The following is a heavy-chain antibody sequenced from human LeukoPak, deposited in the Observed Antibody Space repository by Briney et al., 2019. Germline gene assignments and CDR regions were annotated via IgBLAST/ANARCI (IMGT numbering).Heavy chain of an antibody. CDR2: INPSGGST. D-gene: IGHD5-18*01. CDR3: AREPVDTAMVWAFDI. J-gene: IGHJ3*02. Sequence: ASVKVSCKASGYTFTSYYMHWVRQAPGQGLEWMGIINPSGGSTSYAQKFQGRVTMTRDTSTSTVYMELSSLRSEDTAVYYCAREPVDTAMVWAFDIWGQGTLVTVSS. V-gene: IGHV1-46*01. CDR1: GYTFTSYY.